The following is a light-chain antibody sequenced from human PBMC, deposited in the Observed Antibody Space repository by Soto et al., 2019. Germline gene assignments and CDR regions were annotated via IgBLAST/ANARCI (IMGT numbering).Light chain of an antibody. J-gene: IGLJ3*02. CDR2: DVS. CDR3: SSYAGSNNLV. V-gene: IGLV2-11*01. Sequence: QSALTQPRSVSGSPGQSVTISCTGTSSDVGVYNYVSWYQQYPGKAPKIMIYDVSKRPSGVPDRFSGSKSDNTASLTISGLQAEDEADYYCSSYAGSNNLVFGGGTQLTVL. CDR1: SSDVGVYNY.